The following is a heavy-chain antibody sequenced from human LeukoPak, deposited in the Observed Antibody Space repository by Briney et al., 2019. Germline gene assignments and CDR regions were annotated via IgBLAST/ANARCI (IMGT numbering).Heavy chain of an antibody. V-gene: IGHV1-2*06. CDR1: GYTFTGYY. CDR2: INPNSGGT. D-gene: IGHD3-22*01. J-gene: IGHJ6*02. CDR3: ARGHYYDSSGSYYYYGMDV. Sequence: ASVKVSCKASGYTFTGYYMHWVRQAPGQGLEWMGRINPNSGGTNYAQKFQGRVTMTRNTSISTAYMELSSLRSEDTAVYYCARGHYYDSSGSYYYYGMDVWGQGTTVTVSS.